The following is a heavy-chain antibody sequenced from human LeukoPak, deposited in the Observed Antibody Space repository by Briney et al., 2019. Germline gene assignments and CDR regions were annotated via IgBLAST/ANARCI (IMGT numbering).Heavy chain of an antibody. V-gene: IGHV3-7*01. CDR2: INQNGGER. CDR1: GFTFSHYW. CDR3: ARDLGDSSGYYSVHFDY. J-gene: IGHJ4*02. Sequence: QTGGSLRLSCAASGFTFSHYWLSWVRQTPGKGLEWVANINQNGGERNYLDSVKGRFTISRDNSKNTLYLQMNSLRAEDTAVYYCARDLGDSSGYYSVHFDYWGQGTLVTVSS. D-gene: IGHD3-22*01.